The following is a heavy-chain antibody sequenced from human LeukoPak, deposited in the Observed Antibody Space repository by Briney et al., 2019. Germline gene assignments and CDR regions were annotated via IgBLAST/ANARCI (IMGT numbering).Heavy chain of an antibody. J-gene: IGHJ4*01. D-gene: IGHD2-2*01. CDR1: GFTFSSYS. V-gene: IGHV3-48*01. CDR2: ISSSSSTI. CDR3: ARARSQVVPAANY. Sequence: GGSLRLSCAASGFTFSSYSMNWVRQAPGKGLEWVSYISSSSSTIYYADSMKGRFTISRDNAKNSLYLQMNSLRAEDTAVYYCARARSQVVPAANYWGQEPWSPSPQ.